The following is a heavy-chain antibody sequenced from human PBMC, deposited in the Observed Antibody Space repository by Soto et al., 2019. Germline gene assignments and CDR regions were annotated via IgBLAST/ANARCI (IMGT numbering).Heavy chain of an antibody. CDR1: GDSLNSGAYY. J-gene: IGHJ4*02. CDR2: IYHTGST. Sequence: QVQLLESGPGLVKPSETLSLTCDVSGDSLNSGAYYWTWIRQSPGRGLEWIGHIYHTGSTNYNPSRRSRLTISLDTPKNHFSLTLRSVNDVDTGVYYRARSWGGDGYSHWGQRTLVTVSS. D-gene: IGHD2-15*01. V-gene: IGHV4-61*03. CDR3: ARSWGGDGYSH.